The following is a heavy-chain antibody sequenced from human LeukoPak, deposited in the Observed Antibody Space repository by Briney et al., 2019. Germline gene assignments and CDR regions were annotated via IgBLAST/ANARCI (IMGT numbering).Heavy chain of an antibody. CDR3: ARASGDYDFDY. Sequence: GGSLRLSCAASGFTFSSYWMSWVRQAPGKGLEWVANIKKDGSEKYYVDSVKGRFTISRDNSKNTLYLQMNSLRAEDTAVYYCARASGDYDFDYWGQGTLVTVSS. CDR2: IKKDGSEK. D-gene: IGHD4-17*01. J-gene: IGHJ4*02. CDR1: GFTFSSYW. V-gene: IGHV3-7*01.